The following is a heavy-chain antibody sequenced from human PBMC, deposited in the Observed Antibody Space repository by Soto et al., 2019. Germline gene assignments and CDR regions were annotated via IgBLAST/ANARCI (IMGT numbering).Heavy chain of an antibody. D-gene: IGHD1-26*01. Sequence: QVQLVQSGAEVKKPGASVKVSCKVSGYTLTELSMHWVRQAPGKGLEWMGGFDPEDGETIYAQKFQGRVTMTEDTSTDTAYMELSSLRSEDTAVYYCATPPQKSYYPLEGDAFDIWGQGTMVTVSS. J-gene: IGHJ3*02. CDR3: ATPPQKSYYPLEGDAFDI. CDR2: FDPEDGET. V-gene: IGHV1-24*01. CDR1: GYTLTELS.